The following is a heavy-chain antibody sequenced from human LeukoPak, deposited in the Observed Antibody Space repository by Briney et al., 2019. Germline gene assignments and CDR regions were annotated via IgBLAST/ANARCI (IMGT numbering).Heavy chain of an antibody. D-gene: IGHD3-10*01. Sequence: PGGSLRPSCAASGFTFSNHGMNWVRQAPGKGLEWVSGISPSGDIRYYADSVKGRFTISRDNSKNTLYLEVISLTAEDTAVYYCAKDDAWLRFGEWSQGTLVTVSS. J-gene: IGHJ4*02. V-gene: IGHV3-23*01. CDR1: GFTFSNHG. CDR3: AKDDAWLRFGE. CDR2: ISPSGDIR.